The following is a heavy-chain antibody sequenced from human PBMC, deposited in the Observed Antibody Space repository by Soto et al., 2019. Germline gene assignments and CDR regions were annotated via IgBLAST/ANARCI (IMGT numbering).Heavy chain of an antibody. CDR1: GFTFSSYA. CDR3: AKDPYSSGWLGLVDY. D-gene: IGHD6-19*01. Sequence: SGGSLRLSCAASGFTFSSYAMSWVRQAPGKGLEWVSAISGSGGSTYYADSVKGRFTISRDNSKNTPYLQMNSLRAEDTAVYYCAKDPYSSGWLGLVDYWGQGTLVTVSS. CDR2: ISGSGGST. J-gene: IGHJ4*02. V-gene: IGHV3-23*01.